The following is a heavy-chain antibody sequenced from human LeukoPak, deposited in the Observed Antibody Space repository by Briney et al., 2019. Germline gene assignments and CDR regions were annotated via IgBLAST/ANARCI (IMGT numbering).Heavy chain of an antibody. Sequence: PSETLSLTCTVSGGSISSYYWSWIRQPPGKGLEWIGYIYYSGSTNYNPSLKSRVTISVDTSKNQFSLKLSSVTAADTAVYYCARGSGSRYGYYYYGMDVWGQGTTVTVSS. CDR1: GGSISSYY. D-gene: IGHD3-3*01. CDR3: ARGSGSRYGYYYYGMDV. J-gene: IGHJ6*02. V-gene: IGHV4-59*01. CDR2: IYYSGST.